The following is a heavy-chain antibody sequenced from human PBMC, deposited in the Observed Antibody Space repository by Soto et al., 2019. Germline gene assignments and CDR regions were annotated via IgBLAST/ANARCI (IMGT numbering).Heavy chain of an antibody. Sequence: GESLKISCKGSGYSFTSYWISWVRQMPGKGLVWMGRIDPSDSYTNYSPSFQGHVTISADKSISTAYLQWSSLKASDTAMYYCAGYCSGGSCYPTPSLDYYGMDVWGQGTTVTVSS. CDR3: AGYCSGGSCYPTPSLDYYGMDV. CDR1: GYSFTSYW. V-gene: IGHV5-10-1*01. D-gene: IGHD2-15*01. J-gene: IGHJ6*02. CDR2: IDPSDSYT.